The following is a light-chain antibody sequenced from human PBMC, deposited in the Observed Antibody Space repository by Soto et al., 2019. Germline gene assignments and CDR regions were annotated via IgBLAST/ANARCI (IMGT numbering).Light chain of an antibody. J-gene: IGKJ4*01. CDR2: DAS. CDR1: QRMTSW. V-gene: IGKV1-5*01. CDR3: QQYDNYPLT. Sequence: DIQLAQSPSALSASVGDRVTSSCRASQRMTSWLAWYQQKPGKAPKFLIYDASSLESGVPSRFSGSGSGTEITLTISNLQPDDFATYYCQQYDNYPLTFGGGTKVDIK.